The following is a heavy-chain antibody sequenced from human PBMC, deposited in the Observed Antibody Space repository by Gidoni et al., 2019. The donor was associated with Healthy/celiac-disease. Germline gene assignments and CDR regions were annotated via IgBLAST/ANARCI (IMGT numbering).Heavy chain of an antibody. CDR1: AFTFSSYS. V-gene: IGHV3-21*01. CDR3: ARETRRVRGVIFGYFDY. D-gene: IGHD3-10*01. J-gene: IGHJ4*02. CDR2: ISSSSSYI. Sequence: EVQLVVSGGGLVKPGGSLRLSCASSAFTFSSYSMNWVRQAPGKGLVWVASISSSSSYIYYADSVKGRFTISGDNAKNSLYLQMNSLRAEDTAVYYCARETRRVRGVIFGYFDYWGQGTLVTVSS.